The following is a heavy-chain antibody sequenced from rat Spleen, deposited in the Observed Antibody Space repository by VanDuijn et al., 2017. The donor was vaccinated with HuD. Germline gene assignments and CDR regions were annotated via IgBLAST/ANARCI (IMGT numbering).Heavy chain of an antibody. CDR3: ARNYGGYICEY. Sequence: QVQLKESGPGLVQPSQTMSPNCTVSGLSLTSNSVCWIRQPPGKGLEWMGVIWSNGGTDYNSAIKSRLSISRDTSKCHVYLKMKSLQTRDTAMYFGARNYGGYICEYGGQEVMVTGSA. J-gene: IGHJ2*01. D-gene: IGHD1-11*01. CDR2: IWSNGGT. CDR1: GLSLTSNS. V-gene: IGHV2-47*01.